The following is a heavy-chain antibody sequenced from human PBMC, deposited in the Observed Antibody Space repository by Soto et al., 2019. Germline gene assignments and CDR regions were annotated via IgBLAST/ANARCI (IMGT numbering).Heavy chain of an antibody. Sequence: QVQLVQSGGEVKRPGASVKVSCKTSGYTFSNYGITWVRQAPGQPLEWLGWISLYSDGTNYAQKFKGRVSMTTDTSTTTAYMVLRSLRSDDTAVYYCARVVPGAEAWFGPWGQGTLVTVSS. J-gene: IGHJ5*02. V-gene: IGHV1-18*01. CDR1: GYTFSNYG. CDR2: ISLYSDGT. CDR3: ARVVPGAEAWFGP. D-gene: IGHD2-2*01.